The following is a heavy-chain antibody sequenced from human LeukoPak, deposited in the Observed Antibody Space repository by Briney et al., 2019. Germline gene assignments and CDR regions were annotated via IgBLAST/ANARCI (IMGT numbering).Heavy chain of an antibody. D-gene: IGHD1-26*01. Sequence: GRSLRVSCAASGFTFSSYGMHWVRQAPGKGLEWVAVISYDGSNKYYADSVKGRFTISRDNSKNTLYLQMNSLRAEDTAVYYCARDRTVGANGYYGMDVWGQGTTVTVSS. CDR2: ISYDGSNK. J-gene: IGHJ6*02. CDR3: ARDRTVGANGYYGMDV. V-gene: IGHV3-30*03. CDR1: GFTFSSYG.